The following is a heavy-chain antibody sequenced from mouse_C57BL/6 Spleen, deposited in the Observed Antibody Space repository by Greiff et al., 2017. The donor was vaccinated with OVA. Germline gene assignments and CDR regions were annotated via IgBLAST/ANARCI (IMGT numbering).Heavy chain of an antibody. CDR2: IYPGSGST. CDR3: ARGGDYDPYYAMDY. Sequence: QVQLKQPGAELVKPGASVKMSCKASGYTFTSYWITWVKQRPGQGLEWIGDIYPGSGSTNYNEKFKSKATLTVDTSSSTAYMQLSSLTSEDSAVYYCARGGDYDPYYAMDYWGQGTSVTVSS. J-gene: IGHJ4*01. V-gene: IGHV1-55*01. CDR1: GYTFTSYW. D-gene: IGHD2-4*01.